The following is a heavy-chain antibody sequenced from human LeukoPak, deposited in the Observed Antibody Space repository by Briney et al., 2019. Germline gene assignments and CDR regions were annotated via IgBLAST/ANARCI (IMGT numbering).Heavy chain of an antibody. CDR2: IYHSGST. D-gene: IGHD2-15*01. V-gene: IGHV4-30-2*01. J-gene: IGHJ3*02. Sequence: SRTLSLTCAVSGGSISSGGYSWSWIRQPPGKGLEWIGYIYHSGSTNYNPSLKSRVTISVDTSKNQFSLKLSSVTAADTAVYYCARGYCSGGSCYSHADAFDIWGQGTMVTVSS. CDR1: GGSISSGGYS. CDR3: ARGYCSGGSCYSHADAFDI.